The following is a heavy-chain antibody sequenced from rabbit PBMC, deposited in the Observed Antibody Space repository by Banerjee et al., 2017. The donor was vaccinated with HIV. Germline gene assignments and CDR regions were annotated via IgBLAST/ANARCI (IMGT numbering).Heavy chain of an antibody. D-gene: IGHD4-1*01. CDR1: GFSFSGVYW. CDR3: ARDLAGVIGWNFNL. Sequence: QEQLEESGGDLVKPEGSLTLTCTASGFSFSGVYWMCWVRQAPGKGLEWIACIYTGPGGSTYYASRAKGRFTISKTSSTTLTLQMTSLTAADTATYFCARDLAGVIGWNFNLWGPGTLVTVS. J-gene: IGHJ4*01. CDR2: IYTGPGGST. V-gene: IGHV1S45*01.